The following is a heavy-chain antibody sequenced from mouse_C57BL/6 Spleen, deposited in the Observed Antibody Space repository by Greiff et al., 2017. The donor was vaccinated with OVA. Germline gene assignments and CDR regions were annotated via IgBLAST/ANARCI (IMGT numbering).Heavy chain of an antibody. CDR2: IDPSDSET. D-gene: IGHD2-4*01. CDR3: ARSYYDYDVNYAMDY. V-gene: IGHV1-52*01. CDR1: GYTFTSYW. J-gene: IGHJ4*01. Sequence: VQLQQPGAELVRPGSSVKLSCKASGYTFTSYWMHWVKQRPIQGLEWIGNIDPSDSETHYNQKFKDKATLTVDKSSSTAYMQLSSLTSEDSAVYYCARSYYDYDVNYAMDYWGQGTSVTVSS.